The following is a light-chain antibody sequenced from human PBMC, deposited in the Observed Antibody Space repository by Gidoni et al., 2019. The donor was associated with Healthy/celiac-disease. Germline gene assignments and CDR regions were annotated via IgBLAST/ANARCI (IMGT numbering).Light chain of an antibody. Sequence: QSALTQPASVSESPGQSITISCTGTSSDVGGYNFVSWYQQHPGKAPKLMIYEVSNRPSGVPDRFSGSKSGNTASLTISGLQAEDEADYYCSSYSSSITLVVFGGGTKLTVL. CDR3: SSYSSSITLVV. J-gene: IGLJ2*01. V-gene: IGLV2-14*01. CDR2: EVS. CDR1: SSDVGGYNF.